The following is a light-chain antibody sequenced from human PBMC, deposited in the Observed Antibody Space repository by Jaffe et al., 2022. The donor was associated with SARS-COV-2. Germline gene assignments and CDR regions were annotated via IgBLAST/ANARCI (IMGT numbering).Light chain of an antibody. Sequence: QSVLTQPPSVSAAPGQKVTISCFGSAFNIGNNFVSWYQQVPGAAPKVLIYKNNERPFGTPDRFSASKSVSSATLDITGLQTGDEADYYCGTWDSTLTAWVFGGGTKLTVL. CDR2: KNN. V-gene: IGLV1-51*02. J-gene: IGLJ3*02. CDR1: AFNIGNNF. CDR3: GTWDSTLTAWV.